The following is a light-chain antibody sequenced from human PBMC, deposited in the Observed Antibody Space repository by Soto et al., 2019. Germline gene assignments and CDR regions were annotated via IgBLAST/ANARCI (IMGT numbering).Light chain of an antibody. V-gene: IGKV1-39*01. CDR1: ESITFY. J-gene: IGKJ5*01. CDR2: AAS. Sequence: DIQMTQSPLSLSASVGDRVSITCRASESITFYLNWYQQRPGKAPKLLIYAASNLQSGVPSRFSGSGSGTDFTLTITSLQPEDFATYYCQQSYSNSNTFGQGTRLEIK. CDR3: QQSYSNSNT.